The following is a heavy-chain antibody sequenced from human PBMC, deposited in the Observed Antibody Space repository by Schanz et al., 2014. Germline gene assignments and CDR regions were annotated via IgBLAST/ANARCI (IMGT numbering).Heavy chain of an antibody. CDR1: GFSFSTYA. D-gene: IGHD5-18*01. CDR2: ISGRGDST. V-gene: IGHV3-23*04. J-gene: IGHJ5*02. Sequence: EVQLVESGGGLAQPGGSLRLSCAASGFSFSTYAMNWVRQAPGKGLEWVSLISGRGDSTHYADSVKGRFTISRDNAKNSVYLQMNTLRAEDTAIYFCARDVYRSGRPFDLWGQGTLVTVSS. CDR3: ARDVYRSGRPFDL.